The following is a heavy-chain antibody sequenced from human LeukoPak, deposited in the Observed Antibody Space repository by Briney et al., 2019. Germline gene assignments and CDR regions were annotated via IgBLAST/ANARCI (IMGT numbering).Heavy chain of an antibody. J-gene: IGHJ5*02. V-gene: IGHV1-8*01. CDR1: GYTFTSYD. Sequence: ASVKVSCKASGYTFTSYDMNWVRQATGQGLEWMGWMNPNSGNTGYAQKFQGRVTMTRNTSISTAYMELSSLRSEDTAVYYCARVPTLRRSLNWFDPWGQGTLVTVSS. CDR3: ARVPTLRRSLNWFDP. CDR2: MNPNSGNT.